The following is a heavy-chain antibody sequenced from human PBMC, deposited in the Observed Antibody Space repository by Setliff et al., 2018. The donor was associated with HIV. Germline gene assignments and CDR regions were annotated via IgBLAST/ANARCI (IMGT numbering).Heavy chain of an antibody. CDR2: INAGNGNT. V-gene: IGHV1-3*01. CDR3: AKDIGVWDYGGNFLLREYFQH. Sequence: ASVKVSCKASGYTFTSYAMHWVRQAPGQRLEWMGWINAGNGNTKYSQKFQGRVTIARDTSASTAYMELRSLRSDDTAVYYCAKDIGVWDYGGNFLLREYFQHWGQGTLVTVSS. CDR1: GYTFTSYA. D-gene: IGHD4-17*01. J-gene: IGHJ1*01.